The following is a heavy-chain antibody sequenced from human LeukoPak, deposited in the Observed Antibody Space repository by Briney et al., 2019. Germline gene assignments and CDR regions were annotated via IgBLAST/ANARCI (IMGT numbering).Heavy chain of an antibody. D-gene: IGHD3-3*01. CDR1: GYTFTSYG. Sequence: ASVKVSCKASGYTFTSYGISWVRHAPGQGLEWMGWISAYNGNTNYAQKLQGRVTMTTDTSTSTAHMELRSLRSDDTAVYYCARDFYSITIFGVATSDNWFDPWGQGTLVTVSS. CDR3: ARDFYSITIFGVATSDNWFDP. J-gene: IGHJ5*02. CDR2: ISAYNGNT. V-gene: IGHV1-18*01.